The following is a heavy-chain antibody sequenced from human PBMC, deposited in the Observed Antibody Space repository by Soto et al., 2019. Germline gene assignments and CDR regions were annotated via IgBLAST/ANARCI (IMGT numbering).Heavy chain of an antibody. Sequence: ASVKVSCKASGYTFTSYDINWVRQAPGQGLEWVGWINPTSEYTAHAQKFQGRVTLTREISTATAYMELSSLTSEDTAVYFCDRQVHPGYSSDWGPGTQVTISS. J-gene: IGHJ4*02. CDR1: GYTFTSYD. CDR3: DRQVHPGYSSD. CDR2: INPTSEYT. D-gene: IGHD2-15*01. V-gene: IGHV1-8*01.